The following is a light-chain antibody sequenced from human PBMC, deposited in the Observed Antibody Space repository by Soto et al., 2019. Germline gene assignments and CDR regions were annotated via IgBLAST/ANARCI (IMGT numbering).Light chain of an antibody. CDR3: SSYTSRHSLFV. V-gene: IGLV2-14*01. CDR2: EVS. J-gene: IGLJ1*01. Sequence: LTQPASVSGSPGQSVTIACTGTSSDVGGYNYVSWYQQHPGKAPKLVIFEVSIRPSGVSIRFSGSKSGNTASLTTSGLQTEDEADYYCSSYTSRHSLFVFGSGTTVTV. CDR1: SSDVGGYNY.